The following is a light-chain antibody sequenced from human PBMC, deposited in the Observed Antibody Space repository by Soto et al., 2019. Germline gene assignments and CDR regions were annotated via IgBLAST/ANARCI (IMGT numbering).Light chain of an antibody. CDR1: SSDVGGYKY. CDR3: SSYRNSSTLYV. CDR2: EVS. J-gene: IGLJ1*01. V-gene: IGLV2-14*01. Sequence: QSVLTQPASVSGSPGQSITISCTGTSSDVGGYKYVSWYQQHPGKAPKLMIYEVSNRPSGVSNRFSGSKSGNTASLTISGLQAEDEADSHCSSYRNSSTLYVFGTGTKVTVL.